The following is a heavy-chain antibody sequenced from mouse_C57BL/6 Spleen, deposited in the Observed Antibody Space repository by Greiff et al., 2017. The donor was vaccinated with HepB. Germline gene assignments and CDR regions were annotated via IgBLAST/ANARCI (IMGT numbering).Heavy chain of an antibody. J-gene: IGHJ3*01. D-gene: IGHD1-1*01. Sequence: EVHLVESGPELVKPGASVKISCKASGYSFTGYYMHWVKQSHGNILDWIGYIYPYNGVSSYNQKFKGKATLTVDKSSSTAYMELRSLTSEDSAVYYCARGERRESNMDYSWFAYWGQGTLVTVSA. CDR2: IYPYNGVS. CDR3: ARGERRESNMDYSWFAY. CDR1: GYSFTGYY. V-gene: IGHV1-31*01.